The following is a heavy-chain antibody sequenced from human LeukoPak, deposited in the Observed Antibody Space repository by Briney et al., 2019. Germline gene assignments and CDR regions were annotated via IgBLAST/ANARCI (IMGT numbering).Heavy chain of an antibody. V-gene: IGHV3-21*01. CDR1: GFTFSSYS. Sequence: PGGSLRLSCAASGFTFSSYSMNWVRQAPGTGLEWVPSISSSSSYIYYADSVKGRFTISRDNAKNSLYLQMNSLRAEDTAVYYCARHPLLWSGELLYEDYWGQGTLVTVSS. CDR2: ISSSSSYI. J-gene: IGHJ4*02. CDR3: ARHPLLWSGELLYEDY. D-gene: IGHD3-10*01.